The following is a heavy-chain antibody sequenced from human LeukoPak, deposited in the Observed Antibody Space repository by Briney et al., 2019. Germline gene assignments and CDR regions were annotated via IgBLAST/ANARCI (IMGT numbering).Heavy chain of an antibody. V-gene: IGHV4-39*01. CDR1: GGSISSSSYY. CDR3: ASPDSGYYTVRY. D-gene: IGHD5-12*01. CDR2: IYYSGST. J-gene: IGHJ4*02. Sequence: SETLSLTCTVSGGSISSSSYYWGWIRQPPGKGLEWIGSIYYSGSTYYNPSLKSRVTISVDTSKNQFSLKLSSVTAADTAVYYCASPDSGYYTVRYWGQGTLVTVSS.